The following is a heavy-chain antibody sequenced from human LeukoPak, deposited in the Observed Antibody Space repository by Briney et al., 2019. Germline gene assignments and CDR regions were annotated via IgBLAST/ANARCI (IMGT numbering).Heavy chain of an antibody. CDR3: ARDFDGEFDY. J-gene: IGHJ4*02. Sequence: ASVKVSCKASGYTFTSYYIHWVRQAPGQGLEWMGWISAYNGNTNYAQKLQGRVTVTTDTSTSTAYMELRSLRSDDTAVYYCARDFDGEFDYWGQGTLVTVSS. CDR2: ISAYNGNT. D-gene: IGHD3-10*01. V-gene: IGHV1-18*04. CDR1: GYTFTSYY.